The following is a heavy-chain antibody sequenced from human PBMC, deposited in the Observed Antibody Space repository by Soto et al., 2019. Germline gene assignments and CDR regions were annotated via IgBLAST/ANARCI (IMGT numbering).Heavy chain of an antibody. V-gene: IGHV3-23*01. CDR2: IDGSSATT. CDR3: ARDRRPSIYSGLAV. Sequence: LRLSSAPSGFTFSDYPMSWVRQAPGKGLEWVSAIDGSSATTNYADSVKGRCTISRDNYKNTLFLDMSGLRAEDTAVYYFARDRRPSIYSGLAVWGQGTTVTVSS. CDR1: GFTFSDYP. J-gene: IGHJ6*02. D-gene: IGHD2-2*01.